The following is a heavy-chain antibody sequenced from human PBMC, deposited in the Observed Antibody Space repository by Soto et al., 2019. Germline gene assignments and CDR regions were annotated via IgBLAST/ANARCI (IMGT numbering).Heavy chain of an antibody. J-gene: IGHJ3*02. CDR2: ISAYNGNT. CDR1: GYTFTSYG. Sequence: ASVKVSCKASGYTFTSYGISWVRQAPGQGLEWMGWISAYNGNTNYAQKLQGRVTMTTDTSTSTAYMELRSLRSDDTAVYYCAMAYGSGSYGGPDAFDIWGQGTMVT. CDR3: AMAYGSGSYGGPDAFDI. V-gene: IGHV1-18*01. D-gene: IGHD3-10*01.